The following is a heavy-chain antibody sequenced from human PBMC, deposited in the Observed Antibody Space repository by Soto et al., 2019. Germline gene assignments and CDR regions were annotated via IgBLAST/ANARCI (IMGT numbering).Heavy chain of an antibody. CDR3: TTDRDLYCHWPKPFGY. CDR2: IKSNTDGGTT. CDR1: GFTFSNAW. V-gene: IGHV3-15*01. Sequence: GGSLRLSCAASGFTFSNAWMSWVRQAPGKGLEWVGRIKSNTDGGTTDYAAPVKGRFTISRDDSKNTLYLQMNSLKTEDTAVYYCTTDRDLYCHWPKPFGYWGQGTLVTVSS. D-gene: IGHD3-9*01. J-gene: IGHJ4*02.